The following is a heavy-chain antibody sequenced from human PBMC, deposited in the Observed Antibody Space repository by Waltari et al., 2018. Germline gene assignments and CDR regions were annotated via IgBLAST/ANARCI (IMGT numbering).Heavy chain of an antibody. CDR1: GGSISSSSYY. D-gene: IGHD2-2*01. CDR3: ARHVSGYCSSTSCHSDY. CDR2: IYYSGST. Sequence: QLQLQESGPGLVKPSETLSLICTVSGGSISSSSYYWGWIRQPPGEGLEGIGSIYYSGSTYYNPSLKSRVTISVETSKNQFSLKLSSVTAADTAVYYCARHVSGYCSSTSCHSDYWGQGTLVTVSS. J-gene: IGHJ4*02. V-gene: IGHV4-39*01.